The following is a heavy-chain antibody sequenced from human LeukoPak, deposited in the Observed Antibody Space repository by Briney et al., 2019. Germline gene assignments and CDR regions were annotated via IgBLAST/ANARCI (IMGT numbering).Heavy chain of an antibody. J-gene: IGHJ3*02. CDR2: VSPYTSNT. D-gene: IGHD1-26*01. V-gene: IGHV1-18*01. Sequence: GASVTVSCKASGYTFANYGVSWVRQAPGQGLEWMGWVSPYTSNTNYIQKFQGRVTMTSDTPTSTAYMELRSLRSDDTAVYYCARSGFAVGGTTPVLDIWGQGTMVTVSS. CDR3: ARSGFAVGGTTPVLDI. CDR1: GYTFANYG.